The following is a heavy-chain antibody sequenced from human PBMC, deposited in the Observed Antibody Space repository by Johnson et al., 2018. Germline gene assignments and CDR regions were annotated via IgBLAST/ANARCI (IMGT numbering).Heavy chain of an antibody. J-gene: IGHJ6*03. D-gene: IGHD3-10*01. CDR3: ARGPRWFGELDYDYYYMDV. Sequence: QVQLVQSGGGVVQPGRSLRLSCAASGFTFSSYAMHWVRQAPGKGLEWVAVISYDGSNKYYADSVKGRFTISRDNSKNTLYLQMNSLRAEDTAVYYCARGPRWFGELDYDYYYMDVWGKGTTVTVSS. V-gene: IGHV3-30-3*01. CDR2: ISYDGSNK. CDR1: GFTFSSYA.